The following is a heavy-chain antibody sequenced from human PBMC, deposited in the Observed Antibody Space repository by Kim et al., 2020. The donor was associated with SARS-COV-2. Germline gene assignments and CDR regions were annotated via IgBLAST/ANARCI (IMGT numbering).Heavy chain of an antibody. D-gene: IGHD3-22*01. V-gene: IGHV4-39*01. CDR3: ARALDYYDRSAYYD. CDR1: GGSISTSSYY. Sequence: SETLSLTCTVSGGSISTSSYYWGWIRQPPGKGLEWIGNIYYSGNTYYNSSLKSRVTIFLDTSKNQFTLKLSSVTAADTAVYYCARALDYYDRSAYYDWGQGTLSPAPS. CDR2: IYYSGNT. J-gene: IGHJ4*02.